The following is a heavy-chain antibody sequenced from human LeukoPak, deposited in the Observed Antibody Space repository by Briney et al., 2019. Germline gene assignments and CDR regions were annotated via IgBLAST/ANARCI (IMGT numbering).Heavy chain of an antibody. V-gene: IGHV4-30-2*01. J-gene: IGHJ5*02. CDR3: ARDLGATRGFDP. CDR2: IYLSGRT. D-gene: IGHD5-12*01. CDR1: GGSITSGGSS. Sequence: SETLSITCVVSGGSITSGGSSWSWIRQPPGKGLEWIGYIYLSGRTFYNPSLKSRITISVDKSKNQFSVNLTSVTAADAAVYYCARDLGATRGFDPWGQGTLVTVSS.